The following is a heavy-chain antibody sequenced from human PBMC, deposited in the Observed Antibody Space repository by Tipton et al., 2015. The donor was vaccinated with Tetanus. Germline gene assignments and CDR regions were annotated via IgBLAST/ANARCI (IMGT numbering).Heavy chain of an antibody. J-gene: IGHJ4*02. D-gene: IGHD1-7*01. CDR3: AKDRWLYNWNSFDY. Sequence: SLRLSCTASRFTFSSYGMHWVRQAPGKGLEWVAVISYDGNSEYYADSVKGRFTISRDNSKNTLSLQMNSLRAEDTAVYYCAKDRWLYNWNSFDYWGQGTLVTVSS. V-gene: IGHV3-30*18. CDR2: ISYDGNSE. CDR1: RFTFSSYG.